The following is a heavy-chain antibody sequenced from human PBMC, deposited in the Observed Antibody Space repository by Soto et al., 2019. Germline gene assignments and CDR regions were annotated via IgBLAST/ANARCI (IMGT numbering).Heavy chain of an antibody. J-gene: IGHJ4*02. CDR3: ARSIAVAGIFDY. CDR1: GFTFSDYY. CDR2: ISSSSSYT. D-gene: IGHD6-19*01. Sequence: GGSLRLSCAASGFTFSDYYMSWIRQAPGKGLEWVSYISSSSSYTNYADSVKGRFTISRDNAKNSLYLQMNSLRAEDTAVYYCARSIAVAGIFDYWGQGTLVPVSS. V-gene: IGHV3-11*06.